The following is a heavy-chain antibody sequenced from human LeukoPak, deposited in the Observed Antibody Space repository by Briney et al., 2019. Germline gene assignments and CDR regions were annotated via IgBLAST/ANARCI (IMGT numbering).Heavy chain of an antibody. Sequence: PGGSLRPSCAASGFTFSSYAMHWVRQAPGKGLEYVSAISSNGGSTYYANSVKGRFTISRDNSKNTLYLQMGSLRAEDMAVYYCARDKAGCSSTSCSGNWFDPWGQGTLATVSS. CDR1: GFTFSSYA. V-gene: IGHV3-64*01. CDR2: ISSNGGST. D-gene: IGHD2-2*01. J-gene: IGHJ5*02. CDR3: ARDKAGCSSTSCSGNWFDP.